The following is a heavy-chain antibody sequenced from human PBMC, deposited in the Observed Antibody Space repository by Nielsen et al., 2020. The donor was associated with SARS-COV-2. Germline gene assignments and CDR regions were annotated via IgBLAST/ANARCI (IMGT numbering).Heavy chain of an antibody. J-gene: IGHJ6*03. CDR3: ARALIGDIVIGYYYYYYMDV. Sequence: ASVKVSCKASGYTFTSYGISWVRQAPGQGIEWMGWISAYNGNTNYAQKFQGRVTITADESTSTAYMELSSLRSEDTAVYYCARALIGDIVIGYYYYYYMDVWGKGTTVTVSS. CDR1: GYTFTSYG. V-gene: IGHV1-18*01. D-gene: IGHD2/OR15-2a*01. CDR2: ISAYNGNT.